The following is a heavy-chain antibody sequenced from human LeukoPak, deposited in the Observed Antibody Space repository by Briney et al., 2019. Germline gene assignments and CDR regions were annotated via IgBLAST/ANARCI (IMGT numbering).Heavy chain of an antibody. CDR2: IYYSGSA. V-gene: IGHV4-59*01. CDR1: GGSLSSYY. J-gene: IGHJ5*02. D-gene: IGHD1-26*01. CDR3: ARTYGGTPPELRWFDP. Sequence: SETLSLTCTLSGGSLSSYYWSWIRQPPGRGLEWIGYIYYSGSANYNPSLKSRVTISVDTSKNQFSLKLSSVTAADTAVYYCARTYGGTPPELRWFDPWGQGTLVTVSS.